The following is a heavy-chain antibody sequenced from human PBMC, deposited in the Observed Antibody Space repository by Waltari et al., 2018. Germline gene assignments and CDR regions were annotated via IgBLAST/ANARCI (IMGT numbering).Heavy chain of an antibody. CDR2: IIPIFVTA. V-gene: IGHV1-69*05. D-gene: IGHD1-26*01. CDR1: GGTFSSYA. J-gene: IGHJ5*02. CDR3: ARGLGEYLGGPFDP. Sequence: QVQLVQSGAEVKKPGYSVKVYCKASGGTFSSYAISWVRQAPGQGFEWMGWIIPIFVTANYAQKFQGRVTITTDESTSTAYMELSSLRSEDTAVYYCARGLGEYLGGPFDPWGQGTLVTVSS.